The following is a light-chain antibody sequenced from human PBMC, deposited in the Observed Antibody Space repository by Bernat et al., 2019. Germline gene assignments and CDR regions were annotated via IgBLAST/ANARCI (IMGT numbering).Light chain of an antibody. CDR1: QSVSSN. CDR2: GAS. V-gene: IGKV3-15*01. J-gene: IGKJ2*01. CDR3: QQYSHWPPYT. Sequence: EIVMTQSPATLSVSPGERATLSCRASQSVSSNLARYQQKHGQAPRLLIYGASTRAAGISARYSGSGSGTEFTLTISSLQSEDSAVYYCQQYSHWPPYTFGQGTKLEIK.